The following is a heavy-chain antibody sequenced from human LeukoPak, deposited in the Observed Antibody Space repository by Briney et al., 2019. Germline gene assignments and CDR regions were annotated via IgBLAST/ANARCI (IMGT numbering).Heavy chain of an antibody. J-gene: IGHJ4*02. V-gene: IGHV4-59*08. CDR1: GGSISSYY. CDR3: ARSYDSSGYYFDY. Sequence: SETLSLTCTVSGGSISSYYWSWIRQPPGKGLEWIGYIYYSGSTNYNPSLKSRVTISVDTSKNQFSLKLSSVTAADTAVYYCARSYDSSGYYFDYWGQGSLVTVSS. CDR2: IYYSGST. D-gene: IGHD3-22*01.